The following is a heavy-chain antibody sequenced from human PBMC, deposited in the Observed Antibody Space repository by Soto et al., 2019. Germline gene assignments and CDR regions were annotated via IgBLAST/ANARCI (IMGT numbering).Heavy chain of an antibody. J-gene: IGHJ5*02. CDR1: GYSFTSYW. CDR2: IYPGDSDT. V-gene: IGHV5-51*01. CDR3: ASLTYDSSDINWLDP. Sequence: GESLKISCKGSGYSFTSYWIGWVRQMPGKGLEWMGIIYPGDSDTRHSPSFQGQVTISADKSISTAYLQWSSLKASDTAMYYCASLTYDSSDINWLDPWGQGTMVTV. D-gene: IGHD3-22*01.